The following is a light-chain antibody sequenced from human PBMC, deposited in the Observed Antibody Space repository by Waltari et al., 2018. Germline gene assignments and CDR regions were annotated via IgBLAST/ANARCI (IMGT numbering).Light chain of an antibody. V-gene: IGKV3-20*01. Sequence: EMVLTQSPGTLSLSPGERATLSCRASQSVRKYLAWYQQRPGQAPRLLIYDASTRATGIPDRFSGSGFGTDFSLTISRLEPEDFAVYYCQKYESLPATFGQGTKVEIK. J-gene: IGKJ1*01. CDR1: QSVRKY. CDR2: DAS. CDR3: QKYESLPAT.